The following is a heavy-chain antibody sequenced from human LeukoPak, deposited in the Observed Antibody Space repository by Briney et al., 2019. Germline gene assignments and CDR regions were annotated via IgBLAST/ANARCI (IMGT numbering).Heavy chain of an antibody. J-gene: IGHJ5*02. CDR2: IYYSGST. CDR1: GGSISSYY. V-gene: IGHV4-59*01. Sequence: ASETLSLTCTVSGGSISSYYWSWIRQPPGKGLEWIGYIYYSGSTNYNPSPKSRVTISVDTSKNQFSLKLSSVTAADTAVYYCARIAVAVNWFDPWGQGTLVTVSS. CDR3: ARIAVAVNWFDP. D-gene: IGHD6-19*01.